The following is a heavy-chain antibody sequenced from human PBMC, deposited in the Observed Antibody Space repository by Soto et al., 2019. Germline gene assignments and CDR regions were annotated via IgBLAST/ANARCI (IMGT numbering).Heavy chain of an antibody. V-gene: IGHV1-18*01. CDR3: ARDGFIVVATEGFDY. CDR2: ISAYNGNT. Sequence: GAPVKVSCKASGYTFTSYGISWVRQAPGQGLEWMGWISAYNGNTNYAQKLQGRVTMTTDTSTSTAYMELRSLRSDDTAVYYCARDGFIVVATEGFDYWGQGTLVTVSP. CDR1: GYTFTSYG. D-gene: IGHD2-15*01. J-gene: IGHJ4*02.